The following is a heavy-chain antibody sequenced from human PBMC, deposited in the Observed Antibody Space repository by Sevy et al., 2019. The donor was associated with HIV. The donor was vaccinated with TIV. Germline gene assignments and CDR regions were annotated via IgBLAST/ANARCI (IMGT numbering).Heavy chain of an antibody. J-gene: IGHJ5*02. D-gene: IGHD3-3*01. V-gene: IGHV4-34*01. CDR2: INHSGST. CDR1: GGSFSGYY. Sequence: SETLSLTCAVYGGSFSGYYWSWIRQPPGKGLEWIGEINHSGSTNYNPSLKSRVTISVDTSKNQFSLRLGSVTAADTAVYYCARGPPGSDFWSGFPEYNWFDPWGQGTLVTVSS. CDR3: ARGPPGSDFWSGFPEYNWFDP.